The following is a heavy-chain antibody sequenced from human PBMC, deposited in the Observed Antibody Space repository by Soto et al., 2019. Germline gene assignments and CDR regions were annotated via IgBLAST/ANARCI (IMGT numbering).Heavy chain of an antibody. Sequence: QVQLVESGGGVVQPGRSLRLSCAASGFTFSSYAMHWVRQAPGKGLEWVAVISYDGSNKYYADSVKGRFTISRDNSKNTLYLQMNSLRAEDTAVYYCASTYSGSYFCGQGTMVTVSS. CDR3: ASTYSGSYF. V-gene: IGHV3-30-3*01. J-gene: IGHJ3*01. CDR2: ISYDGSNK. CDR1: GFTFSSYA. D-gene: IGHD1-26*01.